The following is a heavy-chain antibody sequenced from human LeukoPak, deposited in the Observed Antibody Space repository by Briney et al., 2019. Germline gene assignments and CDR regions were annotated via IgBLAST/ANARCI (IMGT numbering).Heavy chain of an antibody. CDR1: GGSISSYY. J-gene: IGHJ5*02. V-gene: IGHV4-59*01. Sequence: SETLSLTCTVSGGSISSYYWSWIRQLPGKGLEWIGYIYYSGSTNYNPSLKSRVTISVDTSKNQFSLKLSSVTAADTAVYYCARDRTTWENHNWFDPWGQGTLVTVSS. CDR3: ARDRTTWENHNWFDP. D-gene: IGHD1-26*01. CDR2: IYYSGST.